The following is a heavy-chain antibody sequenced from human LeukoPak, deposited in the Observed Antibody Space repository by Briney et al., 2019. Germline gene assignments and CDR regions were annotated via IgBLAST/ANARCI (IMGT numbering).Heavy chain of an antibody. CDR3: ARGRILWFGELFAPRTRYFDL. V-gene: IGHV4-30-2*01. CDR1: GGSISSGGYS. CDR2: IYHSGST. J-gene: IGHJ2*01. Sequence: PSETLSLTCAVSGGSISSGGYSWSWIRQPPGKGLEWIGYIYHSGSTYYNPSLKSRVTISVDRSKNQFSLKLSSVTAADTAVYYCARGRILWFGELFAPRTRYFDLWGRGTLVTVPS. D-gene: IGHD3-10*01.